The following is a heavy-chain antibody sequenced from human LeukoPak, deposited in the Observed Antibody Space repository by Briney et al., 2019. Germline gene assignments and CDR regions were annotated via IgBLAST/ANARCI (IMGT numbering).Heavy chain of an antibody. V-gene: IGHV3-9*01. J-gene: IGHJ6*02. Sequence: GGSLRLSCAGSGFIFNNYAMHWVRQPPGKGLEWVSGISWNSGSIDYADSVKGRFTISRDNAKNSLYLQMNSLRAEDTAVYYCARFSVVVPAAFYGGYYYGMDVWGQGTTVTVSS. CDR2: ISWNSGSI. CDR3: ARFSVVVPAAFYGGYYYGMDV. CDR1: GFIFNNYA. D-gene: IGHD2-2*01.